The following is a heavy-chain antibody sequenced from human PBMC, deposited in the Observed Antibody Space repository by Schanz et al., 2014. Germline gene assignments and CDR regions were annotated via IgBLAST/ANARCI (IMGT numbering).Heavy chain of an antibody. CDR1: GGSLSGHY. J-gene: IGHJ4*02. D-gene: IGHD3-9*01. Sequence: QVQLQQWGAGVLKPSETLSLICVVSGGSLSGHYWGWIRQPPGKGLEWIGHIFYTGYTYNNPSLGSRVTMSVDTSKNQFSRKLAFVTAADTAVYYCARCLRNYDIMTGYNLSFDYWGLGTLVTVSS. CDR3: ARCLRNYDIMTGYNLSFDY. V-gene: IGHV4-34*12. CDR2: IFYTGYT.